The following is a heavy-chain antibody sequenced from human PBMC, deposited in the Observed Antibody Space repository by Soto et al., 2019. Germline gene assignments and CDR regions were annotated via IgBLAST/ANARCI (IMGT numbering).Heavy chain of an antibody. CDR3: ARASRSSWRGYYFDY. CDR2: IKQDGSEK. CDR1: GFTFSSYW. D-gene: IGHD6-13*01. J-gene: IGHJ4*02. V-gene: IGHV3-7*03. Sequence: GGSLRLSCAASGFTFSSYWMSWVRQAPGKGLEWVANIKQDGSEKYYVDSVKGRFTISRDNAKNSLYLQMNSLRAEDTAVYYCARASRSSWRGYYFDYWGQGTLVTVSS.